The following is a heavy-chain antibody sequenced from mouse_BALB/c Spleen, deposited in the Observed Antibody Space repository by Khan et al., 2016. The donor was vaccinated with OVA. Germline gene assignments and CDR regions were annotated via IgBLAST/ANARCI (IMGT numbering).Heavy chain of an antibody. J-gene: IGHJ4*01. V-gene: IGHV2-6*02. CDR1: GFSLTNYG. D-gene: IGHD2-14*01. Sequence: VKLEESGPGLVAPSQSLSITCTVSGFSLTNYGVHWVRQPPGKGLAWLVVIWSDGYPTYNSALKSRLSISKDNSKSQVFLKMNSLQTDDTATFYCARYRFGYAMDYCGQGTSVTVSS. CDR3: ARYRFGYAMDY. CDR2: IWSDGYP.